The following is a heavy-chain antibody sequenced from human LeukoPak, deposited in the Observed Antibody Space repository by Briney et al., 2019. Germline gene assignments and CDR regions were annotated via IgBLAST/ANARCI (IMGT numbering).Heavy chain of an antibody. CDR2: ISTSTTTI. J-gene: IGHJ4*02. Sequence: GGALRLSCEASGFTFSYYSMNGVRQPPGQGLEWISYISTSTTTIYYANSVKGRFTISRDNAKKSLYLQMNSLRVGDTGVYYFASWVEGALDNWGQGTLVTAS. CDR1: GFTFSYYS. CDR3: ASWVEGALDN. D-gene: IGHD1-26*01. V-gene: IGHV3-48*01.